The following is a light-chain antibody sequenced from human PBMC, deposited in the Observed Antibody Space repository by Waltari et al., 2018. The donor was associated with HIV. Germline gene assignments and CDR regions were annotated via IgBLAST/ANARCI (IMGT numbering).Light chain of an antibody. V-gene: IGKV3-20*01. CDR3: QQFYRPPYT. J-gene: IGKJ2*01. CDR1: QSVGSGY. Sequence: ETVLTQSPGTLSLSPGERVTLSSRASQSVGSGYLAWYQQKPGQAPRLLTYGESSRATGIPDRFSGSGSKTDFTLTINRLGPEDFAVYYCQQFYRPPYTFGQGTKLEIK. CDR2: GES.